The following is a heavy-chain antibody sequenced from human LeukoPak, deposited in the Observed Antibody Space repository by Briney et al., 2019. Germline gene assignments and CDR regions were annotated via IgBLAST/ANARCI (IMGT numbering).Heavy chain of an antibody. CDR2: INPNSGGT. CDR1: GYTFTGYY. Sequence: ASVKVSCKSSGYTFTGYYMHWVRQAPGQGLEWMGWINPNSGGTNYVQKFQGRVTMTRDTSISTAYMELSRLRSDDTAVYYCARPYAAAPLDAFDIWGQGTMVTVCS. V-gene: IGHV1-2*02. J-gene: IGHJ3*02. D-gene: IGHD6-25*01. CDR3: ARPYAAAPLDAFDI.